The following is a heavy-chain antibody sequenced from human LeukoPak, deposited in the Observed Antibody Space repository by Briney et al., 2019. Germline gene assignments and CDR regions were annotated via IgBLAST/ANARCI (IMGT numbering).Heavy chain of an antibody. CDR1: GFTFSSYA. J-gene: IGHJ4*02. CDR3: AKCFAYYYGSGSYPYFDY. CDR2: ISGSGGST. Sequence: PGGSLRLSCAASGFTFSSYAMSWVRQAPGKGLEWVSAISGSGGSTYYADSVKGRFTISRDNSKNTLYLQMNSLRAEDTAVYYCAKCFAYYYGSGSYPYFDYWGQGTLVTVSS. V-gene: IGHV3-23*01. D-gene: IGHD3-10*01.